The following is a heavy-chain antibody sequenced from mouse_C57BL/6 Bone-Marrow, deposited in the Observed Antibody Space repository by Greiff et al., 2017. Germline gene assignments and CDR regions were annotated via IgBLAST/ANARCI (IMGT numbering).Heavy chain of an antibody. V-gene: IGHV1-64*01. CDR1: GYTFTNYW. CDR2: MHPNGGSP. Sequence: QVQLQQPGAELVKPGASVKLSCKASGYTFTNYWMHWVKQRPGQGLEWIGMMHPNGGSPDYNQKFKDKATLTVDKSSSTAYMQLSSLTSEDSAVYYCARDYSNEDYYAMDYWGQGTSVTVSS. CDR3: ARDYSNEDYYAMDY. J-gene: IGHJ4*01. D-gene: IGHD2-5*01.